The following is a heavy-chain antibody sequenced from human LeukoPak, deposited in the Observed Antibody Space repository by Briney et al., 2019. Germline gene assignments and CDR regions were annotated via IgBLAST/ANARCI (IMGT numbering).Heavy chain of an antibody. CDR1: GYTFTSYG. CDR3: ARDRGAVAGTWWFDP. V-gene: IGHV1-18*01. CDR2: ISAYKGNT. Sequence: ASVKVSCKASGYTFTSYGISWVRQAPGQGLEWMGWISAYKGNTNYAQKLQGRVTMTTDTSTSTAYMELRSLRSDDTAVYYCARDRGAVAGTWWFDPWGQGTLVTVSS. J-gene: IGHJ5*02. D-gene: IGHD6-19*01.